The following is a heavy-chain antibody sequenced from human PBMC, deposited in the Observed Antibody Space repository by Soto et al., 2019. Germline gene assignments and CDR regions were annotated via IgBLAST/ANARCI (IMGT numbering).Heavy chain of an antibody. J-gene: IGHJ3*01. CDR1: GASLSSCNYY. CDR3: ARGLCYDAKGYFPAAFDL. Sequence: QVQLQESGPGLAKPSQTLSLTCTVSGASLSSCNYYWTWIRQVPGKDLEWMGHIFPTGNSFSTPSLTIRLRLTISTSDNQFSLNLDSETATATAVYYCARGLCYDAKGYFPAAFDLWGQGTMVSVSA. V-gene: IGHV4-30-4*01. CDR2: IFPTGNS. D-gene: IGHD3-22*01.